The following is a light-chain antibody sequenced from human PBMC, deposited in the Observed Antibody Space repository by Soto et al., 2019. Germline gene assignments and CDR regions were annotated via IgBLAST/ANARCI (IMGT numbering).Light chain of an antibody. CDR3: HTYNSYSLHT. J-gene: IGKJ2*01. V-gene: IGKV1-5*01. CDR1: QSVSRR. Sequence: DIQMTQSPSTLSASVGDRITITCRARQSVSRRLAWFQQKPGKAPKLLIYDASSLESGVPSRFSGRGSGTEVTLTISSLQPDDCATYYCHTYNSYSLHTFGQGTKLEIK. CDR2: DAS.